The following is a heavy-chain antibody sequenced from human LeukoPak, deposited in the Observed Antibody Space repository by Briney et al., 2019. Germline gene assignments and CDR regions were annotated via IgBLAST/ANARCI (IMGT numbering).Heavy chain of an antibody. Sequence: GASVKVSCKASGYTFSIYALNWVRKAPGQGLEWMGRIDTNTGNPTYAQGFTGRFVFSLDTSVSTSYLQISSLRAGDTAIYYCARDRTEIGNDCWGQGTMVTVSS. CDR1: GYTFSIYA. V-gene: IGHV7-4-1*02. D-gene: IGHD5-24*01. J-gene: IGHJ4*02. CDR2: IDTNTGNP. CDR3: ARDRTEIGNDC.